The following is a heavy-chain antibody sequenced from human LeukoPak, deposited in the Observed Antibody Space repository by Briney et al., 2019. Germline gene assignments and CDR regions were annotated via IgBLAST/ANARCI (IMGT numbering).Heavy chain of an antibody. D-gene: IGHD2-15*01. Sequence: GASVKVSCKASGYTFTDYYIHWVRQAPGQGLEWMGWINPKSGGTNYAQKFQGRVTMTRDTSINTAYMELSRLRSDDTAVYYCARDCSGGSCYFSVAFDIWGQGTMVTVSS. CDR2: INPKSGGT. V-gene: IGHV1-2*02. CDR1: GYTFTDYY. CDR3: ARDCSGGSCYFSVAFDI. J-gene: IGHJ3*02.